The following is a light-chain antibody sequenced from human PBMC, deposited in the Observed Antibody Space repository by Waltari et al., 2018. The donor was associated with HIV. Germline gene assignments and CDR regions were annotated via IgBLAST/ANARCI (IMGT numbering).Light chain of an antibody. CDR2: EVS. CDR3: SSYTSSSTLV. CDR1: SSDGGGSNY. V-gene: IGLV2-14*01. Sequence: QSALTQPASVSGSPGQSITIPCTGTSSDGGGSNYVSWYQQHPGKAPKLMIYEVSNRPSGVSTRFSGSKSGNAASLTISGLQSEDEADYYCSSYTSSSTLVFGGGTKLTVL. J-gene: IGLJ2*01.